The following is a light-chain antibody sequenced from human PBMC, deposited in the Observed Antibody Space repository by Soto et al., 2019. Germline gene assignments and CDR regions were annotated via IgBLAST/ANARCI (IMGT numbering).Light chain of an antibody. CDR3: QQYGGSPAT. J-gene: IGKJ5*01. CDR2: RAS. CDR1: QSIRDNY. V-gene: IGKV3-20*01. Sequence: EIVLTQSPGTLSLSPGDRATLSCRASQSIRDNYLAWYQQKPGQAPGLLIYRASNRATGIPDRFSGSGSGTDFILTVSRLEPEDFVVYYCQQYGGSPATFGQGTRLEIK.